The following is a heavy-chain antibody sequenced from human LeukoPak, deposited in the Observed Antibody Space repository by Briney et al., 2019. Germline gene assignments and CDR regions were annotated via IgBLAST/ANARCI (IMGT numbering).Heavy chain of an antibody. V-gene: IGHV3-7*03. D-gene: IGHD6-6*01. Sequence: PGGSLRLSCAVSGFTFSGFWMSWSRQAPGKGLEWVASINSDGSEGYYADVVKGRFTISRDKAKNSLYLQINSLRAEDTAVYYCARSSYSSSSSVWGQGKMVTVSS. CDR1: GFTFSGFW. CDR3: ARSSYSSSSSV. CDR2: INSDGSEG. J-gene: IGHJ3*01.